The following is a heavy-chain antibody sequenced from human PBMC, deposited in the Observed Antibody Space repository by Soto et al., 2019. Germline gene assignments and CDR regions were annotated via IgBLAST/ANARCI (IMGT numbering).Heavy chain of an antibody. CDR3: ANTRKDGSGSYRGWFDT. J-gene: IGHJ5*02. V-gene: IGHV4-31*03. CDR2: IYYSGST. D-gene: IGHD3-10*01. Sequence: QVQLQESGPGLVKPSQTLSLTCTVSGGSISSGGYYWSWIRQHPGKGLEWIGYIYYSGSTYYNPSLKSRVTISVDTSKNQFSLKLSSVTAADTAVYYCANTRKDGSGSYRGWFDTWGQGTLVTVSS. CDR1: GGSISSGGYY.